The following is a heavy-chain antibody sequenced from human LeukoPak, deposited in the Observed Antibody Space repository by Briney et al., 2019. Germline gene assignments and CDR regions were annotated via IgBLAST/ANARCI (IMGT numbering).Heavy chain of an antibody. J-gene: IGHJ4*02. CDR2: ISYDGSNK. V-gene: IGHV3-30*03. Sequence: GGSLRLSCAASGFTFSSYGMHWVRQAPGKGLEWVAVISYDGSNKYYADSVKGRFTISRDISKNTLYLQMNSLRAEDTALYYCARDNVPVGATTRPDYWGQGTLVTVSS. D-gene: IGHD1-26*01. CDR3: ARDNVPVGATTRPDY. CDR1: GFTFSSYG.